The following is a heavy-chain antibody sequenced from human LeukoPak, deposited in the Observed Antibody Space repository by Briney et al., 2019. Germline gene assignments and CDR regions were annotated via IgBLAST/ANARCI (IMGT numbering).Heavy chain of an antibody. D-gene: IGHD6-13*01. CDR1: GITFSNYA. CDR3: AKSHASIWNVYDY. Sequence: GGSLRLSCAVSGITFSNYAMSWVRLAPGEGLEWVSAITAGGDSTYYAESVKGRFTISRDNLKNMVFLQMSTLRAEDTAIYYCAKSHASIWNVYDYWGQGTLVTVSS. V-gene: IGHV3-23*01. J-gene: IGHJ4*02. CDR2: ITAGGDST.